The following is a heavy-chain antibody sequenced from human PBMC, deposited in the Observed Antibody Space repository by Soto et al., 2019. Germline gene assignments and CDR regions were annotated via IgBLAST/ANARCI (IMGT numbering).Heavy chain of an antibody. V-gene: IGHV3-23*01. J-gene: IGHJ6*02. CDR2: ISGSGDST. CDR3: ARARELGKEYFYYYGMDV. CDR1: GFTFSSYV. Sequence: EVQLLESGGGLVQPGGSLRLSCAASGFTFSSYVMSWVRQAPGKGLQWVSAISGSGDSTYYADSVKGRFTISRDNSKNTLYLQMNSLSAEDTVVYYCARARELGKEYFYYYGMDVWGQGTTVTVSS. D-gene: IGHD1-26*01.